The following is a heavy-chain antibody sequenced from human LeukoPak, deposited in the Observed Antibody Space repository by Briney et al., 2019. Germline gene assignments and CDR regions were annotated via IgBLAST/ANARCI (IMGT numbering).Heavy chain of an antibody. CDR3: AREDGSGSDAFDI. D-gene: IGHD3-10*01. Sequence: GGSLRLSCAASGFTFSSFGMSWVRQGPGKGLEWVSAISGSGGATYYGDSVKGRFTISRDNSKNTLYLQMNSLRVEDTAVYYCAREDGSGSDAFDIWGQGTMVTVSS. J-gene: IGHJ3*02. CDR1: GFTFSSFG. CDR2: ISGSGGAT. V-gene: IGHV3-23*01.